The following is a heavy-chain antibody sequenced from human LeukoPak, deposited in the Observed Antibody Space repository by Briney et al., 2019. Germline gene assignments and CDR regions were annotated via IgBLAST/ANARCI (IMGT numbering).Heavy chain of an antibody. D-gene: IGHD5-18*01. J-gene: IGHJ4*02. CDR3: AREDTAMVY. CDR1: GFTFSSYA. Sequence: GGSLRLSCAASGFTFSSYAMHWVRQAPGKGLEWVAVISYDGSNKYYADSVKGRFTISRDNSKNTLYLQMNSLRAEDTAVYYCAREDTAMVYWGQRTLVTVSS. CDR2: ISYDGSNK. V-gene: IGHV3-30-3*01.